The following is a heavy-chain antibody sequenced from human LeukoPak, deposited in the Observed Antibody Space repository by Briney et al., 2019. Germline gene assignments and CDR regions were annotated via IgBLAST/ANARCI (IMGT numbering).Heavy chain of an antibody. Sequence: GASVKVSCKASGGTFSSYAISWVRQAPGQRLEWMGRIIPILGIANYAQKFQGRVTITADKSTSTAYMEQSSLRSEDTAVYYCAREQRWYGSGSYYRGSTPGYYYGMDVWGQGTTVTVSS. CDR3: AREQRWYGSGSYYRGSTPGYYYGMDV. CDR2: IIPILGIA. J-gene: IGHJ6*02. CDR1: GGTFSSYA. D-gene: IGHD3-10*01. V-gene: IGHV1-69*04.